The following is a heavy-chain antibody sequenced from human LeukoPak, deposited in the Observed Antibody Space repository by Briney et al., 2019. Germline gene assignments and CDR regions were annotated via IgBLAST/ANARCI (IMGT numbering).Heavy chain of an antibody. D-gene: IGHD3-9*01. Sequence: ASVKVSCKASGYTFTIYGISWVRQAPGQGLERMGWISAYNGNTNYAHKLQGRVTMTTDTSTSTAYMELRSLRSDDTAVYYCARALNYDILTGYSNWFDPWGQGTLVTVSS. V-gene: IGHV1-18*04. CDR1: GYTFTIYG. CDR3: ARALNYDILTGYSNWFDP. J-gene: IGHJ5*02. CDR2: ISAYNGNT.